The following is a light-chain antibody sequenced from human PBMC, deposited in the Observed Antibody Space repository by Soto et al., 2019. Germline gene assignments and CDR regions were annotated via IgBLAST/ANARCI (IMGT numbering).Light chain of an antibody. J-gene: IGLJ1*01. Sequence: QLVLTQPPSASATPGQRVTISCSGSRSNIGSNTVNWYQQLPGTAPKLLIYSSNQRPSGVPDRFSGSKSGTSASLAISGLQSEDEADYYCATWDDSLNGRYVFGTGTKLTVL. CDR3: ATWDDSLNGRYV. V-gene: IGLV1-44*01. CDR1: RSNIGSNT. CDR2: SSN.